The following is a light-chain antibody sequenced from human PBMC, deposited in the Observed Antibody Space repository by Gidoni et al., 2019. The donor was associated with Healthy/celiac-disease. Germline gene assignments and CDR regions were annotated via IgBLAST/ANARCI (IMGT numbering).Light chain of an antibody. CDR2: AAS. Sequence: DSQMTQYPSSLSASVGDRVTITCRASQGISNYLAWYQQKPGKVPKLLIYAASTLQSGVPSRFSGSGSGTDFTLTISSLQPEDVATYYCQKYNSALWTFGQGTKVEIK. J-gene: IGKJ1*01. V-gene: IGKV1-27*01. CDR1: QGISNY. CDR3: QKYNSALWT.